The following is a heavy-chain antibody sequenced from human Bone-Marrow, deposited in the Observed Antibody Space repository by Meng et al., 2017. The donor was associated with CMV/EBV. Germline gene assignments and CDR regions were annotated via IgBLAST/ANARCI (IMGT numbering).Heavy chain of an antibody. CDR2: IWYDGSNK. D-gene: IGHD2-2*02. CDR1: GFTFSSYG. V-gene: IGHV3-33*01. Sequence: GESLKISCAASGFTFSSYGMHWVRQAPGKGLEWVAVIWYDGSNKYYADSVKGRFTISRDNSKNTLYLQMNSLRAEDTAVYYCARRYCSSTSCYKGSANDYWGQGTLVTVSS. CDR3: ARRYCSSTSCYKGSANDY. J-gene: IGHJ4*02.